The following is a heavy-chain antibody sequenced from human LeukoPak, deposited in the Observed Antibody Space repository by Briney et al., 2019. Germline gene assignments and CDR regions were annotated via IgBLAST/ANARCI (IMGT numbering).Heavy chain of an antibody. Sequence: PGGSLRLSCAASGFTFSNYGMHWVRQAPGKGLEWVAFIRSDGINKYHADSVKGRFTISRDNSKNTLYLQMNSLRAEDTAVYYCARVREIDDAFDIWGQGTMVTVSS. CDR2: IRSDGINK. J-gene: IGHJ3*02. CDR1: GFTFSNYG. CDR3: ARVREIDDAFDI. D-gene: IGHD1-26*01. V-gene: IGHV3-30*02.